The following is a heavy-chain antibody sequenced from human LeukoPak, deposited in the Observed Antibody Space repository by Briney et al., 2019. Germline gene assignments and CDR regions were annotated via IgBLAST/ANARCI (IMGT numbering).Heavy chain of an antibody. Sequence: PGGSLRLSCAASGFTFSGSPMHWVRQASGKGLEWIGRIRSKANTYATAYAASVKGRFTISRDDSKDTAYLQMNSLKTEDTAVYYCSRVNPPSGSYFDAFDIWGQGTMVTVSS. D-gene: IGHD1-26*01. CDR2: IRSKANTYAT. J-gene: IGHJ3*02. CDR1: GFTFSGSP. V-gene: IGHV3-73*01. CDR3: SRVNPPSGSYFDAFDI.